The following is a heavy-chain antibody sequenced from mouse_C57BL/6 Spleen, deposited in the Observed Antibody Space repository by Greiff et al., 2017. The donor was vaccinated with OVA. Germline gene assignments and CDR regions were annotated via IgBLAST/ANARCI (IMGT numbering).Heavy chain of an antibody. CDR1: GFTFSDYG. CDR3: ARTAQATYAMDY. V-gene: IGHV5-17*01. D-gene: IGHD3-2*02. Sequence: EVHLVESGGGLVKPGGSLKLSCAASGFTFSDYGMHWVRQAPEKGLEWVAYISIGSSTIYYADTVKGRFTISRDNAKNTLFLQLTSLRSEDTAMYYCARTAQATYAMDYWGQGTSVTVSS. CDR2: ISIGSSTI. J-gene: IGHJ4*01.